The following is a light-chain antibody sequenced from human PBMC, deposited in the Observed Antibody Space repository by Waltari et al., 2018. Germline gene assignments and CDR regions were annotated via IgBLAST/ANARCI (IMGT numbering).Light chain of an antibody. CDR1: QNINSF. V-gene: IGKV1-39*01. CDR3: QQSYSTWT. Sequence: DIQMTQSPSSVSASVGDRVTITCRASQNINSFLNWYQQKPGRAPKLLIYAASSLHSGVPSRFSGSGSGTDYTLTINSLQPEDFATYYCQQSYSTWTSGHGTKVEI. CDR2: AAS. J-gene: IGKJ1*01.